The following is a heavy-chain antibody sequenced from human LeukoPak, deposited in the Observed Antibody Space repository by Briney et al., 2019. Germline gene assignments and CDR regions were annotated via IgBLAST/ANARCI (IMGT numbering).Heavy chain of an antibody. J-gene: IGHJ4*02. Sequence: ASVKVSCKASGYTFNTYYMHWVRQAPGQGLHWMGIINPSGGATDYAQNFQGRVTMTRDTSTSTVYMELSRLRSDDTAVYYCARELKVRSGYGDYFRALDYWGQGTLVTVSS. CDR1: GYTFNTYY. CDR2: INPSGGAT. V-gene: IGHV1-46*02. CDR3: ARELKVRSGYGDYFRALDY. D-gene: IGHD4-17*01.